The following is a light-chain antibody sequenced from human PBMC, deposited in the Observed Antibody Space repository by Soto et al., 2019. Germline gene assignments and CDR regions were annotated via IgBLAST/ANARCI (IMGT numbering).Light chain of an antibody. CDR3: QQSHSIPYT. Sequence: DIQMTQSPSSLSASVGDRVTITCRANQTISSYLNWYQQKPGKAPKLLIYAASSLQSGVTSRFSGSGSGTDFTVTISSLQPEDFATYYCQQSHSIPYTFGQGTKLEIK. CDR2: AAS. J-gene: IGKJ2*01. CDR1: QTISSY. V-gene: IGKV1-39*01.